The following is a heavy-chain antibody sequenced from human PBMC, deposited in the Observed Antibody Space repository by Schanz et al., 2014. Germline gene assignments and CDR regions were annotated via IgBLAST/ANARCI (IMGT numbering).Heavy chain of an antibody. CDR2: ISSSSSYT. Sequence: VQLLESGGGLVQPGGSLRLSCAASGLTFSDYYMSWIRQAPGKGLEWVSYISSSSSYTNYADSVKGRFTISRDNGETSVYLQINSLRVEDTAVYYCARFLARYQYYGVDVWGQGTTVIVSS. J-gene: IGHJ6*02. D-gene: IGHD3-3*01. CDR3: ARFLARYQYYGVDV. V-gene: IGHV3-11*03. CDR1: GLTFSDYY.